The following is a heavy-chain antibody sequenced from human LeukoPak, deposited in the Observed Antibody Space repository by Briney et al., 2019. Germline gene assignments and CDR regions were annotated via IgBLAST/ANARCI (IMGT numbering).Heavy chain of an antibody. CDR1: GGSISSSSYY. J-gene: IGHJ4*02. CDR3: AKTGTITRYCTNGVCYISN. Sequence: SETLSLTCTVSGGSISSSSYYWGWIRQPPGKGLDWIGSIYYSGSTYYNPSLKSRVTISLDTSKNQFSLELSSVTAADTAVYYCAKTGTITRYCTNGVCYISNWGQGTLVTVSS. V-gene: IGHV4-39*07. CDR2: IYYSGST. D-gene: IGHD2-8*01.